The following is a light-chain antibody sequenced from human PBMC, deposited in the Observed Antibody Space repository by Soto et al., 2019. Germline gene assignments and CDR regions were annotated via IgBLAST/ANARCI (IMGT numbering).Light chain of an antibody. V-gene: IGKV3-20*01. CDR2: GAS. J-gene: IGKJ1*01. CDR3: QQYGRSPWT. Sequence: EIVLTQSPATLSLSPGERSTLSCRSSQSVSSNLAWYQQKPGQAPRLLIYGASTRAIGIPARFSGSGSGTDFTLTISRLEPEDFAVYYCQQYGRSPWTFGQGTKVDIK. CDR1: QSVSSN.